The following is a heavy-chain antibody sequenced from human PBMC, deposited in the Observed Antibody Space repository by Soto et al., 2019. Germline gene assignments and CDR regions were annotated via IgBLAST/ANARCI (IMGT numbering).Heavy chain of an antibody. CDR2: INYSVST. CDR3: ARDKITGLFDS. V-gene: IGHV4-34*01. D-gene: IGHD3-10*01. Sequence: SETRSLTCTGCGGAFGGYYWSLIRQPPGKGLEWIGEINYSVSTNYNPSLKRRVTISVDTSKNQFSMKLTSVTAAATAVYYCARDKITGLFDSRGQRTVVPVSS. CDR1: GGAFGGYY. J-gene: IGHJ4*01.